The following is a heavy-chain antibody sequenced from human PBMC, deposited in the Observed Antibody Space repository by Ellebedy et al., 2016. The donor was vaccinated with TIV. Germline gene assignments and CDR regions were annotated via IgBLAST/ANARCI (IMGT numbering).Heavy chain of an antibody. J-gene: IGHJ3*02. V-gene: IGHV4-59*01. Sequence: MPGGSLRLSCTVSGGSISSYYWSWIRQPPGKGLEWIGYIFYSGHTDNSPSLKSRVSISIDTSKSQFSLRVSSVTAADTAVYYCARSREAYSLKAFDIWGQGALVTVSS. D-gene: IGHD5-18*01. CDR1: GGSISSYY. CDR2: IFYSGHT. CDR3: ARSREAYSLKAFDI.